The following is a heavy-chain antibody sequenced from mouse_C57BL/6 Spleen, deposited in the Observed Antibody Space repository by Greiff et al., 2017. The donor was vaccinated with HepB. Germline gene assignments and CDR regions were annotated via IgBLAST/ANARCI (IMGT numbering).Heavy chain of an antibody. J-gene: IGHJ1*03. Sequence: QVQLKESGPELVKPGASVKISCKASGYAFSSSWMNWVKQRPGKGLEWIGRIYPGDGDTNYNGKFKGKATLTADKSSSTAYMQLSSLTSEDSAVYFCANWYFDVWGTGTTVTVSS. CDR1: GYAFSSSW. CDR2: IYPGDGDT. V-gene: IGHV1-82*01. CDR3: ANWYFDV.